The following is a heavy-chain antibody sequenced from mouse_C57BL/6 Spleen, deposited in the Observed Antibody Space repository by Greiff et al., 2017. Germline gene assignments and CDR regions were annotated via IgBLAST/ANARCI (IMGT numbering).Heavy chain of an antibody. V-gene: IGHV5-16*01. Sequence: EVKVVESEGGLVQPGSSMKLSCTASGFTFSDYYMAWVRQVPEKGLEWVANINYDGSSTYYLDTLKSRFIISVDNAKNILYLQMSSLKSEDTAAYYCASIAPNWYVDVWGKGTTLTVSS. CDR1: GFTFSDYY. CDR3: ASIAPNWYVDV. CDR2: INYDGSST. J-gene: IGHJ1*03.